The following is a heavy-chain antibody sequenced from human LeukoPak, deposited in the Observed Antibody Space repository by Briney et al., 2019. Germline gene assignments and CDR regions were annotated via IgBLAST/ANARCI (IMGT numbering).Heavy chain of an antibody. D-gene: IGHD2-15*01. CDR3: ARADSIVVPPYDAFDI. CDR2: IKKDGSEK. Sequence: GGSLRLSCAASGFTFSSYWMSWVRQAPGKGLEWVANIKKDGSEKYYVDSVKGRFTISRDNSKNTLYLQMDSLRAEDTAVYYCARADSIVVPPYDAFDIWGQGTMVTVSS. CDR1: GFTFSSYW. V-gene: IGHV3-7*01. J-gene: IGHJ3*02.